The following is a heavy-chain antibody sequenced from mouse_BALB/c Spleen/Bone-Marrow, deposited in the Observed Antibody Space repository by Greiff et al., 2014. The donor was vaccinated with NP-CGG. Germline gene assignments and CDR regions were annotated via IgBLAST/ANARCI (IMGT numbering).Heavy chain of an antibody. V-gene: IGHV14-3*02. D-gene: IGHD2-4*01. CDR1: GFNIKDTY. CDR3: ARDDSWGFAY. Sequence: ESGAELVKPGASVKLSCTASGFNIKDTYMHWVKQRPEQGLEWIGRIDPANGNTKYDPKFQGKATITADTSSNTAYLQLSSLTSEDTAVYYCARDDSWGFAYWGQGTLVTVSA. CDR2: IDPANGNT. J-gene: IGHJ3*01.